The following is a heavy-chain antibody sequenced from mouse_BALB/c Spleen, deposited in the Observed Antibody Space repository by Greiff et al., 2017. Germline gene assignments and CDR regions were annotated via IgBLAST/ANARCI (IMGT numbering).Heavy chain of an antibody. Sequence: VHVKQSGAELVKPGASVKLSCTASGFNIKDTYMHWVKQRPEQGLEWIGRIDPANGNTKYDPKFQGKATITADTSSNTAYLQLSSLTSEDTAVYYCASLAHFDYWGQGTTLTVSS. CDR3: ASLAHFDY. V-gene: IGHV14-3*02. CDR2: IDPANGNT. J-gene: IGHJ2*01. CDR1: GFNIKDTY. D-gene: IGHD6-1*01.